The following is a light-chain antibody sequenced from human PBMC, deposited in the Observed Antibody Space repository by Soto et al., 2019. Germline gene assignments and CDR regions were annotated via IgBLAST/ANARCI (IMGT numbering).Light chain of an antibody. CDR2: EVS. Sequence: QSALTQPPSASGSPGQSVTISCTETSRDVGGYNYVSWYQQQPGKAPKLMIYEVSKRPSGVPDRFSGSKSGNTASLTVSGLQAEDEADYYCSSYAGSNNLVFGGGTKLTVL. CDR3: SSYAGSNNLV. J-gene: IGLJ2*01. CDR1: SRDVGGYNY. V-gene: IGLV2-8*01.